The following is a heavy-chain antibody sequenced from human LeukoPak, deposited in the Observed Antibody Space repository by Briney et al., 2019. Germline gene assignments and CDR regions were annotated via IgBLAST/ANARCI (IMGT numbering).Heavy chain of an antibody. Sequence: PSETLSLTCTVSGYSISSGYYWGWIRQPPGQGLEWIGSIYHSGSTYYNPSLKSRVTISVDTSKNQFSLKLSSVTAADTAVYYCARDGTTVFLEPTLYWGQGTLVTVSS. CDR3: ARDGTTVFLEPTLY. CDR2: IYHSGST. V-gene: IGHV4-38-2*02. CDR1: GYSISSGYY. D-gene: IGHD4-17*01. J-gene: IGHJ4*02.